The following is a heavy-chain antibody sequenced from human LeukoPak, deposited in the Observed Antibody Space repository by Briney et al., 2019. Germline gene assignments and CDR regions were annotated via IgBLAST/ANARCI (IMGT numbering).Heavy chain of an antibody. J-gene: IGHJ4*02. Sequence: GGSLRLSCAASGFTFSDYYMSWIRQAPGKGLEWVSYISSSGSTIYYADSVKGRFTISRDNSKNTLFLQMNSLRAEDTAVYYCARSSRHLLFDYWGQGTLVTVSS. CDR3: ARSSRHLLFDY. CDR2: ISSSGSTI. CDR1: GFTFSDYY. D-gene: IGHD3-10*01. V-gene: IGHV3-11*04.